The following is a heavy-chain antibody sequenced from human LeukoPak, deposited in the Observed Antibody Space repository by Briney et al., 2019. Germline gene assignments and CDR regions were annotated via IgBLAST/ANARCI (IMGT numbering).Heavy chain of an antibody. CDR3: ARVQEGLRRGAFDI. CDR2: ISSNGGST. CDR1: GFTFSSYA. D-gene: IGHD4-17*01. J-gene: IGHJ3*02. Sequence: GGSLRLSCAASGFTFSSYAMHWVRQAPGKGLEYVSAISSNGGSTYYANSVKGRFTISRDNSKNTLYLQMGSLRAEDMAVYYCARVQEGLRRGAFDIWGQGTMVTVSP. V-gene: IGHV3-64*01.